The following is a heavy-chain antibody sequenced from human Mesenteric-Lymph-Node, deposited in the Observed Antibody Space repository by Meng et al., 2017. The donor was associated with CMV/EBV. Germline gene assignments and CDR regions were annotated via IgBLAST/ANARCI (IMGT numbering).Heavy chain of an antibody. D-gene: IGHD5-12*01. CDR2: ISGSGINT. CDR3: AKNRGWLIDF. J-gene: IGHJ4*02. V-gene: IGHV3-23*01. Sequence: GESLKISCAASGFTFSSYAMTWVRQAPGKGLEWVSGISGSGINTYYADSVKGRFTISRDNSKNTLYLQMNSLRAEDTAVYYCAKNRGWLIDFWGQGTLVTVSS. CDR1: GFTFSSYA.